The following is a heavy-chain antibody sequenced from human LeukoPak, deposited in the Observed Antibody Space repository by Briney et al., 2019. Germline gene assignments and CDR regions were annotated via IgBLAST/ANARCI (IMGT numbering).Heavy chain of an antibody. CDR2: IYYSGST. CDR3: ARQGTTGTTVDY. V-gene: IGHV4-39*01. D-gene: IGHD1-1*01. CDR1: GGSISSSSYY. Sequence: SETLSLTCTVSGGSISSSSYYWGWIRQPPGKGLEWIGSIYYSGSTYHNPSLKSRVTISVDTSKNQFSLKLSSVTAADTAVYYCARQGTTGTTVDYWGQGTLVTVSS. J-gene: IGHJ4*02.